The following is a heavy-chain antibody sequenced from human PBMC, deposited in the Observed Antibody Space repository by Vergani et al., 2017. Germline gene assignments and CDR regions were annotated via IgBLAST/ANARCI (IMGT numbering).Heavy chain of an antibody. V-gene: IGHV3-11*01. J-gene: IGHJ5*02. CDR3: ASNPGYYDFLSGYYPNWFDP. D-gene: IGHD3-3*01. CDR1: GFTFSDYY. CDR2: ISSSGSTI. Sequence: QVQLVESGGGLVKPGGSLRLSCAASGFTFSDYYMSWIRQAPGKGLEWVSYISSSGSTIYYADSVKGRFTISRDNAKNSLYLQMNSLRAEDTAVYYCASNPGYYDFLSGYYPNWFDPWGQGTLVTVSS.